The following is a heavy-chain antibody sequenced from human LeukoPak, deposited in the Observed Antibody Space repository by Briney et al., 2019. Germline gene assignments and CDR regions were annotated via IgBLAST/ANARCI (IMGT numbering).Heavy chain of an antibody. CDR1: GGSFSDYY. CDR3: ARDLGGIAVAGLNDY. J-gene: IGHJ4*02. V-gene: IGHV3-11*01. D-gene: IGHD6-19*01. Sequence: PSETLSLTCAVYGGSFSDYYMSWIRQAPGKGLEWVSYISSSGSTIYYADSVKGRFTISRDNAKNSLYLQMNSLRAEDMAVYYCARDLGGIAVAGLNDYWGQGTLVTVSS. CDR2: ISSSGSTI.